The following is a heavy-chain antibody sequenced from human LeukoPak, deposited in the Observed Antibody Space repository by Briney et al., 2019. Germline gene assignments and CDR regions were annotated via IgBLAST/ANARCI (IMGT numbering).Heavy chain of an antibody. Sequence: GASVKVSCKASGGTFSSYAISWVRQAPGQGLEWMGGIIPIFGTANYAQKFQGRVTITADESTSTAYMELSSLRSEDTAVYYCARIEYSGSSPPRYYYMDVWGKGTTVTVSS. CDR2: IIPIFGTA. V-gene: IGHV1-69*13. CDR1: GGTFSSYA. D-gene: IGHD6-6*01. CDR3: ARIEYSGSSPPRYYYMDV. J-gene: IGHJ6*03.